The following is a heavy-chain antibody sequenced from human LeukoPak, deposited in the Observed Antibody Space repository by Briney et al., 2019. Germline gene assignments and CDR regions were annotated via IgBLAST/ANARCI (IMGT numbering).Heavy chain of an antibody. Sequence: SETLSLTCTVSGGSISSSSYYWGWIRQPPGKGLEWIGSIYYSGSTYYNPSLKSRVTISVDTSKNQFSLKLTSVTAADTAVYYCARRYCSSTSCYTDPGIFDYWGQGTLVTVSS. CDR3: ARRYCSSTSCYTDPGIFDY. CDR1: GGSISSSSYY. CDR2: IYYSGST. V-gene: IGHV4-39*07. J-gene: IGHJ4*02. D-gene: IGHD2-2*01.